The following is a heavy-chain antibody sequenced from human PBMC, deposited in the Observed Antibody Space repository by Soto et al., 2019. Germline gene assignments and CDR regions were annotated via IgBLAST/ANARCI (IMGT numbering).Heavy chain of an antibody. CDR3: VRLDTTTTTILNY. Sequence: SETLSLTCSVSGASIRSSNYYWGWIRQPPGRGLEWIGSILYSGSTYYNPSLKSRGDISADTSKNQISLRLTSVTAADTAVYFCVRLDTTTTTILNYWGQGALVTVPQ. J-gene: IGHJ4*02. CDR2: ILYSGST. D-gene: IGHD4-17*01. CDR1: GASIRSSNYY. V-gene: IGHV4-39*01.